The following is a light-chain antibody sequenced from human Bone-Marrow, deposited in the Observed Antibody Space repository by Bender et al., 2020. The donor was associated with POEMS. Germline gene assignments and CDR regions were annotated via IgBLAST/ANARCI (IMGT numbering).Light chain of an antibody. CDR2: DVS. V-gene: IGLV2-14*01. CDR3: AVWDDSLNGWV. CDR1: SSDIGDYNY. Sequence: QSALTQPASVSGSPGQSITISCSGTSSDIGDYNYVSWYQQHPGKGPKLIIYDVSDRPSGVSNRFSGSKSGTSASLAISGLQSEDEADYYCAVWDDSLNGWVFGGGTKLTVL. J-gene: IGLJ3*02.